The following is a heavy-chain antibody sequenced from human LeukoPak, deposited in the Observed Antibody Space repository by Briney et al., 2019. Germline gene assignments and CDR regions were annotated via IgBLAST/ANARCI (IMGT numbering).Heavy chain of an antibody. D-gene: IGHD3-22*01. CDR2: IYYSGST. CDR3: ARHNYDSSGFLKY. J-gene: IGHJ4*02. V-gene: IGHV4-39*01. CDR1: GGSFSSSSYY. Sequence: SETLSLTCTVSGGSFSSSSYYWGWIRQPSGKGLEWIGSIYYSGSTYYNPSLKSRVTISVDTSKNQFSLKLSSVTAADTAAYYCARHNYDSSGFLKYWGQGTLVTVSS.